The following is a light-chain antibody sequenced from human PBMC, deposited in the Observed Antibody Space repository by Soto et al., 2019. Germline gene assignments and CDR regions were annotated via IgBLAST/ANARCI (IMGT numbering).Light chain of an antibody. J-gene: IGKJ3*01. CDR1: QGISKY. CDR2: GAS. Sequence: DIQMTQSPSSLSASLGDTVTITCRASQGISKYLNWYQHKPPEAPRLLIYGASSLQRGVPSRFSGSGSGTDFTLSIIVLEPEDFATYYCQQSIDAPFTFGPGTTVNIK. V-gene: IGKV1-39*01. CDR3: QQSIDAPFT.